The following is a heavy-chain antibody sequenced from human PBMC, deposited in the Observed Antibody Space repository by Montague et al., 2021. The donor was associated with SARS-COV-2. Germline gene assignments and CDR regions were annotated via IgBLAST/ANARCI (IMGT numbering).Heavy chain of an antibody. Sequence: SETLSLICTVSGGSISSSSYYWGWIRQPPGKGLEWIGSIYYTGSTYYNPSLKSRVTISVDTSKNQFSLKLSSVTAADTAVYHCARDTRIAMLVVVTRYGLDVWGQGTTVTVSS. J-gene: IGHJ6*02. CDR3: ARDTRIAMLVVVTRYGLDV. CDR2: IYYTGST. V-gene: IGHV4-39*07. CDR1: GGSISSSSYY. D-gene: IGHD3-22*01.